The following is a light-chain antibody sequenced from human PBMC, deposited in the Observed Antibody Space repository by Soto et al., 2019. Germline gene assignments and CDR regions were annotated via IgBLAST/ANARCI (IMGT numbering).Light chain of an antibody. CDR1: RSNIGNNP. V-gene: IGLV1-44*01. CDR2: SNN. J-gene: IGLJ1*01. CDR3: AAWDDSLNGYV. Sequence: QSVLTQPPSASGTPGQRVTTSCSGSRSNIGNNPVNWYQQLPGAAPKLLIHSNNQRPSGVPDRFSGSKSGTSASLAISGLQSEVEADYYCAAWDDSLNGYVLGTGTKVTVL.